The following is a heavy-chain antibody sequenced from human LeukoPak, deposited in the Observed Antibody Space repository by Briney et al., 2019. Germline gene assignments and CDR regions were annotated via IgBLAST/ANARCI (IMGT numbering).Heavy chain of an antibody. CDR1: GFTFSSYA. V-gene: IGHV3-23*01. CDR3: AKDRAPRITTIVVVTQGYYGMDV. D-gene: IGHD3-22*01. J-gene: IGHJ6*02. Sequence: GGSLRLSCAASGFTFSSYAMSWVRQAPGKGLEWVSAISGSGGSTYYADSVKGRFTISRDNSKNTLYLQMNSLRAEDTAVYYCAKDRAPRITTIVVVTQGYYGMDVWGQGTTVTVSS. CDR2: ISGSGGST.